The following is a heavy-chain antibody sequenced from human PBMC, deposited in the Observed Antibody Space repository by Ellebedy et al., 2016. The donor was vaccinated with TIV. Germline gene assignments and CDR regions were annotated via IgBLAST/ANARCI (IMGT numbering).Heavy chain of an antibody. J-gene: IGHJ4*02. D-gene: IGHD3-16*01. Sequence: AASVKVSCKASGYTFTSYGLSWVRQAPGQGLEWMGWINTYNGKTKFAQKVQGRVTMTTDTSTSTAYMELRSLRSDDTAVYYCTRDRGSYAYDYWGRGTLVTVSS. CDR1: GYTFTSYG. V-gene: IGHV1-18*04. CDR2: INTYNGKT. CDR3: TRDRGSYAYDY.